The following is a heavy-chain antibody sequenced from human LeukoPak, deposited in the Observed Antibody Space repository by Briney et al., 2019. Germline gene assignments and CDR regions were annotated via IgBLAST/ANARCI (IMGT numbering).Heavy chain of an antibody. D-gene: IGHD3-16*01. J-gene: IGHJ3*02. CDR1: GFSFSRNN. CDR2: IQYDGSNK. V-gene: IGHV3-30*02. Sequence: PGGSLRLSCAASGFSFSRNNMHWVRQAPGKGLEWVAFIQYDGSNKYHADSVKGRFTISRDNSKSTVYLQMNSLRVEDTAVYHCAKDGGLSSYAFDIWGQGTMVTVSS. CDR3: AKDGGLSSYAFDI.